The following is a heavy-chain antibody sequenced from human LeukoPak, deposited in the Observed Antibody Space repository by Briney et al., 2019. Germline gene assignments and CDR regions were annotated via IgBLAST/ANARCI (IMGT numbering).Heavy chain of an antibody. V-gene: IGHV3-21*01. CDR1: GFTFSSYS. Sequence: GGSLRLSCAASGFTFSSYSMNWVRQAPGKGLEWVSSISSSSSYIYYADSVKGRFTISRDNAKNSLYLQMNSLRAEDTAVYYCARDTPLYGDYEGGYWGQGTLVTVSS. CDR3: ARDTPLYGDYEGGY. J-gene: IGHJ4*02. D-gene: IGHD4-17*01. CDR2: ISSSSSYI.